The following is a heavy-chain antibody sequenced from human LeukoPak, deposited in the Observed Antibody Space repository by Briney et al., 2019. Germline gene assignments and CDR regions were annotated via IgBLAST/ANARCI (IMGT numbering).Heavy chain of an antibody. Sequence: GGSLRLSCAVSGFTFDDYAMHWVRQVPGKGLEWVSGINWNSDSIGYADSVKGRFTISRDSAKNSVYLQMNSLRSEDTAVYYCARGKFDSSGYYIDYWGQGTLVTVSS. J-gene: IGHJ4*02. CDR1: GFTFDDYA. D-gene: IGHD3-22*01. V-gene: IGHV3-9*01. CDR2: INWNSDSI. CDR3: ARGKFDSSGYYIDY.